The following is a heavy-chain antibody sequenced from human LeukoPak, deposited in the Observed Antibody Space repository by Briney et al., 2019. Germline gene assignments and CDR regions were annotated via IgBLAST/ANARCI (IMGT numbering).Heavy chain of an antibody. CDR2: IYYSGST. J-gene: IGHJ4*02. V-gene: IGHV4-59*01. CDR3: ARGSGWSAGVVDY. CDR1: GGSISSYY. Sequence: PSETLSLTCTVSGGSISSYYWSWIRQPPGKGLEWIGYIYYSGSTNYNPSLKSRVTISVDTSKNQFSLKLSSVTAADTAVYYRARGSGWSAGVVDYWGQGTLVTVSS. D-gene: IGHD3-22*01.